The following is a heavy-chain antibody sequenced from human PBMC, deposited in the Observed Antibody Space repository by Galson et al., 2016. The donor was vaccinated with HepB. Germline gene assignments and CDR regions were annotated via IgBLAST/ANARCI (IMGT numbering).Heavy chain of an antibody. CDR1: GGSISSSASISSDVYH. J-gene: IGHJ3*01. V-gene: IGHV4-39*07. CDR3: ARDGGRSSGGGFDV. Sequence: SETLSLTCTVSGGSISSSASISSDVYHWGRTRQPPGKGLQWIGSIYFSGTTYYNPSLKSRVTISVDTSKSQFSLKLGAVTAANTDVYFCARDGGRSSGGGFDVRGQGTMVNVSS. CDR2: IYFSGTT. D-gene: IGHD2-15*01.